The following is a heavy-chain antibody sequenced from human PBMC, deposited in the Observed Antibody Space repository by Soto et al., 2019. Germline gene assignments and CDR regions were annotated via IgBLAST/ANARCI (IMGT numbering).Heavy chain of an antibody. D-gene: IGHD3-10*01. CDR3: ARSSGSFYTLGH. V-gene: IGHV1-3*04. Sequence: QGQLVQSGAEVKKPGASVKVSCKASGYTFTSYTMHWGRQAPGQRPEWMGWINIAKGNTQYSQKLQGRVTFTSDTSASTAYMELSTLRSEDTAVYYCARSSGSFYTLGHWGQGTLVTVSS. J-gene: IGHJ4*02. CDR1: GYTFTSYT. CDR2: INIAKGNT.